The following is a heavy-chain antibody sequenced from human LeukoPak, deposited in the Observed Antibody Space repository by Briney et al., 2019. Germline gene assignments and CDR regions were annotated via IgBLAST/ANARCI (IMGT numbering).Heavy chain of an antibody. Sequence: GGSLRLSCAASRFTFSNYGMHWVRQAPGKGLEWVAFIRYDGSNKYYADSVKGRFTISRDNSKNTLYLQMNSLRAEDTAVYYCANDPEYSSSSGPYWGQGTLVTVSS. J-gene: IGHJ4*02. CDR2: IRYDGSNK. CDR1: RFTFSNYG. V-gene: IGHV3-30*02. CDR3: ANDPEYSSSSGPY. D-gene: IGHD6-6*01.